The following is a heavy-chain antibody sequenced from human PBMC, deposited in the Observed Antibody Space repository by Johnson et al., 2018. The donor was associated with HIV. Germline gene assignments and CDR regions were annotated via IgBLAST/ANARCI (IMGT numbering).Heavy chain of an antibody. CDR1: GFTFSSYA. CDR3: AKDLRGYSYGLGAFDI. V-gene: IGHV3-66*02. J-gene: IGHJ3*02. D-gene: IGHD5-18*01. Sequence: VQLVESGGGLVKPGGSLRLSCAASGFTFSSYAMSWVRQAPGKGLEWVSVIYSGGSTYYADSVKGRFTISRDNSKNTLYLQMNSLRAEDTAVYYWAKDLRGYSYGLGAFDIWGQGTMVTVSS. CDR2: IYSGGST.